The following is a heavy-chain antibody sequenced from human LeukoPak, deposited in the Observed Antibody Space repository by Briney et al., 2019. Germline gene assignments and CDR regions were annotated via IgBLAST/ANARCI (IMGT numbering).Heavy chain of an antibody. CDR1: GFTISSFA. Sequence: PGGSLRLSCAASGFTISSFAMSWVRQAPGKGLEWVSPISCSGGSTYYADSMKGRFTISKDTSNHPSYLQMSILTAEAAAEYYCANGGVRGVPFDYWGQGTLVTVSS. CDR2: ISCSGGST. V-gene: IGHV3-23*01. J-gene: IGHJ4*02. CDR3: ANGGVRGVPFDY. D-gene: IGHD3-10*01.